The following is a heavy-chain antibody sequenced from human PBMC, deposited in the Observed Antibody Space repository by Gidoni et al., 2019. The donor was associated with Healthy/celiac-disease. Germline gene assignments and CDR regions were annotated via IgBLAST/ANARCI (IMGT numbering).Heavy chain of an antibody. CDR2: ISGSGGST. Sequence: EVQLLESGGGLVQPGGSLRLSCAASGFTFSSSAMSWVRQAPGKGLEWVSAISGSGGSTYYADSVKGRFTISRDNSKNTLYLQMNSLRAEDTAVYYCAKDWGNIDDIVVVLFDYWGQGTLVTVSS. CDR3: AKDWGNIDDIVVVLFDY. V-gene: IGHV3-23*01. J-gene: IGHJ4*02. D-gene: IGHD2-2*01. CDR1: GFTFSSSA.